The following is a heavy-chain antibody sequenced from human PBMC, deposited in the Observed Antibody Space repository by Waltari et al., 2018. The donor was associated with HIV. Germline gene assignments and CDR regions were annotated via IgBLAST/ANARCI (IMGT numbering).Heavy chain of an antibody. Sequence: GQGLEWMGWINPNSGGTNYAQKFQGRVTMTRDTSISTAYMELSRLRSDDTAVYYCARVRQGGAFDIWGQGTMVTVSS. CDR3: ARVRQGGAFDI. CDR2: INPNSGGT. V-gene: IGHV1-2*02. D-gene: IGHD4-17*01. J-gene: IGHJ3*02.